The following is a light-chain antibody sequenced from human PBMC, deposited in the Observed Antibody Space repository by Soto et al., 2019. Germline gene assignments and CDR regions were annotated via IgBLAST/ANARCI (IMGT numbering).Light chain of an antibody. CDR2: GAS. V-gene: IGKV1D-12*01. Sequence: DIQMTQSPSSVSAYVGDRVTITCRASQGISSYLAWYQQKPGKAPNLLMYGASSLQSGVPSRFGGSGSGTDFTLTISSLQPEDSATYYCQQANSIPLTFGGGTKVEIK. CDR3: QQANSIPLT. CDR1: QGISSY. J-gene: IGKJ4*01.